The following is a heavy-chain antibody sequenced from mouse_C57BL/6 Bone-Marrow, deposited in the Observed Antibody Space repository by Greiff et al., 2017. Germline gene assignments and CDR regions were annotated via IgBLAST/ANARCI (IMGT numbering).Heavy chain of an antibody. V-gene: IGHV5-17*01. D-gene: IGHD1-1*01. CDR1: GFTFSDYG. J-gene: IGHJ4*01. Sequence: EVMLVESGGGLMKPGGSLKLSCAASGFTFSDYGMHWVRQAPEKGLEWVAYISSGSSTIYYADTVKGRFTISRDNAKNTLFLQMTSLRSEDTAMYYCARSSYYDYAMDYWGQGTSVTVSS. CDR3: ARSSYYDYAMDY. CDR2: ISSGSSTI.